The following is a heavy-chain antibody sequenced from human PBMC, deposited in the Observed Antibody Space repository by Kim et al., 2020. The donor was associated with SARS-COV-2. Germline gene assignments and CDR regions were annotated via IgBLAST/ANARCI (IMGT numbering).Heavy chain of an antibody. J-gene: IGHJ3*02. Sequence: KGRFTISRDNSKNTLYLQMNSLRAEDTAVYYCAKDFLNYYGSGSFDAFDIWGQGTMVTVSS. CDR3: AKDFLNYYGSGSFDAFDI. V-gene: IGHV3-23*01. D-gene: IGHD3-10*01.